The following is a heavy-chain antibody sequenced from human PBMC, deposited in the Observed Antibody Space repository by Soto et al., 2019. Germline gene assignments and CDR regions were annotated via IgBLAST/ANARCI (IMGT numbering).Heavy chain of an antibody. J-gene: IGHJ4*02. Sequence: GGSLRLSCAASGFTFSSYAMSWVRQAPGKGLEWVSAISGSGGSTYYADSVKGRFTISRDNSKNTLYLQMNSLRAEDTAAYYCAKSDNSNWNPWFDYWGQGTLVTVSS. D-gene: IGHD1-1*01. CDR2: ISGSGGST. V-gene: IGHV3-23*01. CDR3: AKSDNSNWNPWFDY. CDR1: GFTFSSYA.